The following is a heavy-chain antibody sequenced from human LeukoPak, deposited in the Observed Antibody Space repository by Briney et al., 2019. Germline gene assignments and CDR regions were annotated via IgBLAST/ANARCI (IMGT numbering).Heavy chain of an antibody. J-gene: IGHJ4*02. V-gene: IGHV3-23*01. CDR2: ISGSGGST. CDR1: GFTFSSYA. Sequence: GSLRLSCAASGFTFSSYAMSWVRQAPGKGLEWVSAISGSGGSTYYADSVKGRFTISRDNSRNTLYLQMNSLRAEDTAVYYCAKDPVGTEGGSSSWYLFFDYWGQGTLVTVSS. D-gene: IGHD6-13*01. CDR3: AKDPVGTEGGSSSWYLFFDY.